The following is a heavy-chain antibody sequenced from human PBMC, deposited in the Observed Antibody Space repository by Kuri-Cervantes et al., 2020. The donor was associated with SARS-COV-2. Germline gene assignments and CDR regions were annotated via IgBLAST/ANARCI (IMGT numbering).Heavy chain of an antibody. CDR3: ARLLVPYYYDSSGYYFDY. D-gene: IGHD3-22*01. CDR2: IYYSGST. V-gene: IGHV4-39*01. J-gene: IGHJ4*02. Sequence: ESLKISCTVSGGSISSSNYYWGWIRQPPGKGLEWIGNIYYSGSTYYNPSLKSRVTISADTSNNQFSLKLSSVTAADTAVYYCARLLVPYYYDSSGYYFDYWGQGTLVTVSS. CDR1: GGSISSSNYY.